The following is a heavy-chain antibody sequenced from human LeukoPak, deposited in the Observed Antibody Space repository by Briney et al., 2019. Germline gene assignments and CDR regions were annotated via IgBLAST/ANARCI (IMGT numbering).Heavy chain of an antibody. V-gene: IGHV1-18*01. CDR3: ARDESIVASDAFDI. Sequence: ASVKVSCKASGYTFTSYGISWVRQAPGQGLEWMGWISAHNGNTNYAQKLQGRVTMTTDTSTSTAYMELRSLRSDDTAVYYCARDESIVASDAFDIWGQGTMVTVSS. CDR1: GYTFTSYG. D-gene: IGHD5-12*01. J-gene: IGHJ3*02. CDR2: ISAHNGNT.